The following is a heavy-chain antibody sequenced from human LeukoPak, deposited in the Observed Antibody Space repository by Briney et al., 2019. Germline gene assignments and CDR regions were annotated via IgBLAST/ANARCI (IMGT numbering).Heavy chain of an antibody. CDR3: ARQRISSAVFDH. V-gene: IGHV4-59*08. CDR1: GGSISSYY. J-gene: IGHJ4*02. CDR2: IYYSGST. D-gene: IGHD6-19*01. Sequence: SETLSLTCIVSGGSISSYYWSWIRQPPGKGLEGIGYIYYSGSTNYNPSLKSRVTISVDTSKNQFSLKLSSVTAADTAVYHCARQRISSAVFDHWGQGTLVTVSS.